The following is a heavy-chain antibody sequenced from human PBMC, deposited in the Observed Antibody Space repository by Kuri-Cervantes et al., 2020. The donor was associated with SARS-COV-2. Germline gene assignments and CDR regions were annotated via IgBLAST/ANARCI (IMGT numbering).Heavy chain of an antibody. CDR1: GFAVSNNY. V-gene: IGHV3-7*04. Sequence: RGSLRLSCAASGFAVSNNYMGWVRQAPGEGLEWVANIKQDGSEKKSVDSGKGRFTISRDNAKNSLYLQTIGLRAEDTAVYYCAGGTGWLIDYWGQGTLVTVSS. D-gene: IGHD6-19*01. J-gene: IGHJ4*02. CDR3: AGGTGWLIDY. CDR2: IKQDGSEK.